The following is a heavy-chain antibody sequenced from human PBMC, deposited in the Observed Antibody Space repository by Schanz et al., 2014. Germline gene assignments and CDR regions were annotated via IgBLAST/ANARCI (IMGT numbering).Heavy chain of an antibody. CDR1: GFTFTSYS. J-gene: IGHJ4*02. V-gene: IGHV3-30*02. D-gene: IGHD3-10*02. CDR2: MRYDGSSK. Sequence: QVQLVQSGGGVVQPGGSLRLSCAASGFTFTSYSMHWVRQAPGRGLEWVAFMRYDGSSKYYADSVRGRFTISRDDSKNTLYLQMNSLRPEDTAVYYCAKEDRNHNREYVYWGQGTLVTVSS. CDR3: AKEDRNHNREYVY.